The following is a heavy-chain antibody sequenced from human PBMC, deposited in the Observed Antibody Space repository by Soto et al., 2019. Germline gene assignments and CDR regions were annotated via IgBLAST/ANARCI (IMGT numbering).Heavy chain of an antibody. J-gene: IGHJ4*02. CDR3: AKVRGSTSCPAHCFDY. CDR2: ISYDGSNK. D-gene: IGHD2-2*01. Sequence: QVQLVESGGGVVQPGRSLRLSCAASGFTFSSYGMHWVRQAPGKGLEWVAVISYDGSNKYYADSVKGRFTISRDNSKNKLYLQMNSLRAEDTAVYYCAKVRGSTSCPAHCFDYWGQGTLVTVSS. CDR1: GFTFSSYG. V-gene: IGHV3-30*18.